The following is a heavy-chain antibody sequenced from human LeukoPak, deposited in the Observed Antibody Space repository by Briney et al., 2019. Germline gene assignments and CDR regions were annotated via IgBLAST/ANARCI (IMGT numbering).Heavy chain of an antibody. J-gene: IGHJ4*02. V-gene: IGHV4-61*02. CDR2: IYTSGST. CDR1: GGSISSGSYY. CDR3: ARTYYDFWSGYPPTDY. Sequence: SETLSLTCTVSGGSISSGSYYWSWIRQPAGKGLEWIGRIYTSGSTNYNPSLKSRVTISVDTSKNQFSLKLSSVTAADTAVYYCARTYYDFWSGYPPTDYWGQGTLVTVSS. D-gene: IGHD3-3*01.